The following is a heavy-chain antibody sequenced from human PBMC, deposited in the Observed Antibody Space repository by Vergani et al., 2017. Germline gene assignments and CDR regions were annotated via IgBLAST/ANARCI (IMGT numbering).Heavy chain of an antibody. V-gene: IGHV3-21*01. J-gene: IGHJ3*02. CDR3: ARDLMGDSTIDAFDI. Sequence: EVQLVESGGGLVKPGGSLRLSCAASGFTFSSYSMNWVRQAPGKGLEWVSSISSSSYIYYADSVKGRFTISRDNAKNSLYLQMNSLRAEDTAVYYCARDLMGDSTIDAFDIWGQGTMVTVSS. CDR1: GFTFSSYS. D-gene: IGHD1-26*01. CDR2: ISSSSYI.